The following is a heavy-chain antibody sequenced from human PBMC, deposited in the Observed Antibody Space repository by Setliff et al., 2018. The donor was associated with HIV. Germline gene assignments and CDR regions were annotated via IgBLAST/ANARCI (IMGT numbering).Heavy chain of an antibody. CDR2: VYHSGTT. Sequence: PSETLSLTCAVSGYSISTAYYWGWIRQPPGKGLEWIGSVYHSGTTYYNPSLKRRVTISVDMSNNQFSLKVTSVTAADTAVYYCMRGRSITIFGVAYFDFWGQGTRVTVSS. CDR3: MRGRSITIFGVAYFDF. J-gene: IGHJ4*02. V-gene: IGHV4-38-2*01. CDR1: GYSISTAYY. D-gene: IGHD3-3*01.